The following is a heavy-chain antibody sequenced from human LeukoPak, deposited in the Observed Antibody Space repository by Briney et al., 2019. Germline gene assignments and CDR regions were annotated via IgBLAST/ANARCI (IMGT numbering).Heavy chain of an antibody. CDR2: ISGNGGST. CDR3: AKDILLWFGNDY. J-gene: IGHJ4*02. D-gene: IGHD3-10*01. CDR1: GFTFSSYA. V-gene: IGHV3-23*01. Sequence: GGSLRLSCAASGFTFSSYAMSWVRQAPGKGLEWVSAISGNGGSTYYADSVKGRFTISRDNSKNTLYLQMNSLRAEDTAVYYCAKDILLWFGNDYWGQGTLVTVSS.